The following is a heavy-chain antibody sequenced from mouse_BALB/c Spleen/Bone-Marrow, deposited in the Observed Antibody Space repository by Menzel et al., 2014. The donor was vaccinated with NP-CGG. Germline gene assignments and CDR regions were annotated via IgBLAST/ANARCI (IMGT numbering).Heavy chain of an antibody. CDR3: ARGEDYDDYYAMDY. D-gene: IGHD2-4*01. CDR2: IWGDGST. V-gene: IGHV2-6-7*01. CDR1: GFSLTGYG. Sequence: VKLVESGPGLVAPSQSLSITCTVSGFSLTGYGVNWVRQPPGKGLEWLGMIWGDGSTDYNSALKSRLSICKDNSKSQVSLKMNSLQTDDTARYYCARGEDYDDYYAMDYWGQGTSVTVSS. J-gene: IGHJ4*01.